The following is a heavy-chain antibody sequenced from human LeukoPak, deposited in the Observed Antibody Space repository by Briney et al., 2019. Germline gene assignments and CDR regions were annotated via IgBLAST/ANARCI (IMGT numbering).Heavy chain of an antibody. V-gene: IGHV4-59*01. D-gene: IGHD6-13*01. CDR1: GGSISSYY. CDR2: IYYIGST. CDR3: ARGQQVAYYFDY. J-gene: IGHJ4*02. Sequence: SETLSLTCTVSGGSISSYYWSWIRQPPGKGLEWIGYIYYIGSTNYNPSLKSRVTISVDTSKNQFSLKLSSVTAADTAVYYCARGQQVAYYFDYWGQGTLVTVSS.